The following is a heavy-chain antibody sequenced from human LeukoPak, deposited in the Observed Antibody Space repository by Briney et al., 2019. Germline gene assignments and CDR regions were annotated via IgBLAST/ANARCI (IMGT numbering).Heavy chain of an antibody. CDR3: ARDKWFGELFPRWFDP. CDR2: IYTSGST. D-gene: IGHD3-10*01. V-gene: IGHV4-4*07. J-gene: IGHJ5*02. Sequence: SETLSLTCTVSGGSISSYYWSWIRQRAGKGLEWIGRIYTSGSTNYNPSLKSRVTMSVDTSKNQFSLKLSSVTAADTAVYYCARDKWFGELFPRWFDPWGQGTLVTVSS. CDR1: GGSISSYY.